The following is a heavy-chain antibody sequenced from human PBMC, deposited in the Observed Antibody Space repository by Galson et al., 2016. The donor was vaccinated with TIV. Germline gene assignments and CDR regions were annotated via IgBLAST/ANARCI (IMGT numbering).Heavy chain of an antibody. CDR3: ARTTPPPVSSNGWNDAFDF. CDR2: VTGRSRST. Sequence: LRLSCAASGFPFSGYAMSWVRQAPGKGLEWVSVVTGRSRSTHYADSVRGRFTISRDNSRNTLSLQMNSLRVEDTAVYFCARTTPPPVSSNGWNDAFDFWGQGTIVTVSS. V-gene: IGHV3-23*01. D-gene: IGHD6-19*01. CDR1: GFPFSGYA. J-gene: IGHJ3*01.